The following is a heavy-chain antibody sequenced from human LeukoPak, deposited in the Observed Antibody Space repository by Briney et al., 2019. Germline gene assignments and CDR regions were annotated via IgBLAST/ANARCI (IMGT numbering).Heavy chain of an antibody. Sequence: SETLSLTCTVSGYSITTAYYWGWIRQPPGKGLQWIGSIFHSGITHYNPSLRSRVTISVDTSKNQFSLKLSSVTAADTAFYYCARQDSVYWGQGTLVTVSS. V-gene: IGHV4-38-2*02. J-gene: IGHJ4*02. CDR3: ARQDSVY. CDR1: GYSITTAYY. D-gene: IGHD2-15*01. CDR2: IFHSGIT.